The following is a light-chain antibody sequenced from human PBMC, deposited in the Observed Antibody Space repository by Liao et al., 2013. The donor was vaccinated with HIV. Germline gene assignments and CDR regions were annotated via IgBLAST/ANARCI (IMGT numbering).Light chain of an antibody. CDR2: KDS. CDR1: ALPKRY. V-gene: IGLV3-25*03. J-gene: IGLJ3*02. Sequence: SYELTQPPSVSVSPGQTARITCSGDALPKRYAYWYQQKPGQAPVMVINKDSERPSGIPERFSGSSSGTTVTLTISGVQAEDEADYYCQSADSSGTRWVFGGGTKLTV. CDR3: QSADSSGTRWV.